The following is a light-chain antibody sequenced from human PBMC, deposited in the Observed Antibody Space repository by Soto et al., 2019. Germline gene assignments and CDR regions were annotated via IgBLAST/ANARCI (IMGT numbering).Light chain of an antibody. CDR2: EVS. CDR3: SSYTSSSTLCV. J-gene: IGLJ1*01. V-gene: IGLV2-14*01. Sequence: QSALTKPASVSGSPGQSITISCTGTSSDVGGYNYVSWYQQHPGKAPKLMIYEVSNRPSGVSNRFSGSKSGNTASLTISGLQAEDEADYYCSSYTSSSTLCVFGTGTKLTVL. CDR1: SSDVGGYNY.